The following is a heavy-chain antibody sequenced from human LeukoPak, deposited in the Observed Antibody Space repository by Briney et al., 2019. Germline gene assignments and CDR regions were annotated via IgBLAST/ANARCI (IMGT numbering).Heavy chain of an antibody. CDR1: VGTFSSYA. Sequence: VATVKLSCKASVGTFSSYAISWVRQAPGQGLEWMGRIIPILGITNYPQTIQGRVTNTTHTSPSTAHMQLSSLRSEDTGVYHCAAAGGYSYGYTPHYYGIDVWGQGTTVTVSS. CDR3: AAAGGYSYGYTPHYYGIDV. J-gene: IGHJ6*02. D-gene: IGHD5-18*01. V-gene: IGHV1-69*04. CDR2: IIPILGIT.